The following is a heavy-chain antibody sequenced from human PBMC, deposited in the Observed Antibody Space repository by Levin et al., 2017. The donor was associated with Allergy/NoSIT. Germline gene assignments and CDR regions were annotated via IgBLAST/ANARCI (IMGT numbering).Heavy chain of an antibody. CDR2: IYPGVSDT. V-gene: IGHV5-51*01. CDR3: ARTCSGGSCYQLRGAFDI. CDR1: GYSFTSYW. D-gene: IGHD2-15*01. Sequence: KVSCKGSGYSFTSYWIGWVRQMPGKGLEWMGIIYPGVSDTRYSPSFQGQVTISADKSISTAYLQWSSLKASDTAMYYCARTCSGGSCYQLRGAFDIWGQGTMVTVSS. J-gene: IGHJ3*02.